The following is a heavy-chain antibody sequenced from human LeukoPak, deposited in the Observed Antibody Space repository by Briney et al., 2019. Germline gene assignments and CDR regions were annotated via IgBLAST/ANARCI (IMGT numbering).Heavy chain of an antibody. Sequence: SETLSLTCTVSGGSISSSSYYWGWIRQPPGKGLEWIGSIYYSGSTYYNPSLKSRVTISVDTSKNQFSLKLSSVTAADTAVYYCARHVAYYDILTGRLAPPYFDYWGQGTLVTVSS. J-gene: IGHJ4*02. CDR3: ARHVAYYDILTGRLAPPYFDY. V-gene: IGHV4-39*01. D-gene: IGHD3-9*01. CDR1: GGSISSSSYY. CDR2: IYYSGST.